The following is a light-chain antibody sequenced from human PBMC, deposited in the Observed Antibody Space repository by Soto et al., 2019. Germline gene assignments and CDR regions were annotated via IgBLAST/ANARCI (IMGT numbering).Light chain of an antibody. CDR3: QQYNNWPRT. CDR1: QSVSSK. Sequence: EIVMTQSPATLSVSPGERAILSCRGSQSVSSKLGWYQQKPGQAPRLLIYGASIRATGIPARFSGSGSGTEFTLTISSLQSEDFAVYYCQQYNNWPRTFGPGTKVDIK. J-gene: IGKJ3*01. CDR2: GAS. V-gene: IGKV3-15*01.